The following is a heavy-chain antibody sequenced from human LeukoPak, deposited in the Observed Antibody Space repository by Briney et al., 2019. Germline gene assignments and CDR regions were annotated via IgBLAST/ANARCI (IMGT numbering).Heavy chain of an antibody. D-gene: IGHD3-10*01. CDR2: ISTYNGNT. J-gene: IGHJ4*02. CDR1: GYTFTSYG. Sequence: VKFSCKTSGYTFTSYGISWVRQAPGQGLEWMGWISTYNGNTNYAQKLQGRVTMTTDTSTSTAYMELRSLRSGDTAVYYCARFWFGFYYFEYWGQGTLVTVSS. V-gene: IGHV1-18*01. CDR3: ARFWFGFYYFEY.